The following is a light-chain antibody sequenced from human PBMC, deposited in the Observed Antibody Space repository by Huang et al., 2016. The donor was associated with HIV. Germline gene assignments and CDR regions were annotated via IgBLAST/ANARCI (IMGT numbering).Light chain of an antibody. CDR2: DAS. CDR3: QQYDTLPLT. J-gene: IGKJ1*01. V-gene: IGKV1-33*01. Sequence: DIQMTQSPSSLSASLGDKVTITSQASLDINNYLNWYQQKPGKVPKLLISDASDLETGVPPRFSGSRSGTNFTLTVSSLQAEDIGTYYCQQYDTLPLTFGQGTNVEI. CDR1: LDINNY.